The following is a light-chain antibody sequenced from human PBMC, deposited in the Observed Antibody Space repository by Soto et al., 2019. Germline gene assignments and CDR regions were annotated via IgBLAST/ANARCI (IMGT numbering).Light chain of an antibody. CDR3: QQYHHWPPKVT. CDR2: GAS. V-gene: IGKV3-15*01. CDR1: QSINTN. J-gene: IGKJ3*01. Sequence: EIVLTQSPGTLSLSPGERATLSCRASQSINTNLAWYQQKPGQAPRLLIYGASTRATVIPARFSGSGSGTEFTLTISGLQADDFAVYYCQQYHHWPPKVTFGPGTRVYI.